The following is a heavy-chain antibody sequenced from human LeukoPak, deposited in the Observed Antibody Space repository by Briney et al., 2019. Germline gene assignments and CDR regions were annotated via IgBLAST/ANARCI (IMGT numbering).Heavy chain of an antibody. CDR1: GGSISSSYW. J-gene: IGHJ5*02. CDR3: ARHFVAVVTADGWFDP. Sequence: SGTLSLTCAVSGGSISSSYWWSWIRQPPGKGLEWIGEIYHSGSTNYNLSLKSRVTIPVDTSKNQFSLKLSSVTAADTAVYYCARHFVAVVTADGWFDPWGQGTLVTVSS. V-gene: IGHV4-4*02. D-gene: IGHD2-21*02. CDR2: IYHSGST.